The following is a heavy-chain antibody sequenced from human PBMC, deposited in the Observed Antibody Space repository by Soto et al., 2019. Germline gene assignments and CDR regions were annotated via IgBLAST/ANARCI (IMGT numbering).Heavy chain of an antibody. CDR1: GYTFTSYG. Sequence: QVPLVQSGAEVKKPGASVKVSCKASGYTFTSYGISWVRQAPGQGLEWMGWISAYNGNTNYAQKLQGRVTMTTDTSTSTAYMELRSLRSDDTAVYYCARAPIVVVPAAIDYYYMDVWGKGTTVTVSS. CDR3: ARAPIVVVPAAIDYYYMDV. CDR2: ISAYNGNT. V-gene: IGHV1-18*01. D-gene: IGHD2-2*01. J-gene: IGHJ6*03.